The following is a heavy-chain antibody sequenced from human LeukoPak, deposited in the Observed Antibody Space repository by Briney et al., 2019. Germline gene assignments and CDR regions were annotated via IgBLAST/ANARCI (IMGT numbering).Heavy chain of an antibody. CDR3: ARDSPSDFIRGRGVY. J-gene: IGHJ4*02. CDR1: GFTFSSYS. V-gene: IGHV3-48*04. Sequence: PGGSLRLSCAASGFTFSSYSMNWVRQAPGKGLEWVSYISSSSSTIYYADSVKGRFTISRDNAKNSLYLQMNSLRAEDTAVYYCARDSPSDFIRGRGVYWGQGTLVTVSS. D-gene: IGHD3-3*01. CDR2: ISSSSSTI.